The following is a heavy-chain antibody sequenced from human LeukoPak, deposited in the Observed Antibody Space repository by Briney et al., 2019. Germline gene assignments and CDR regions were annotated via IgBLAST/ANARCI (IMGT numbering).Heavy chain of an antibody. J-gene: IGHJ3*02. CDR3: ARDRGYGYGPDAFDI. V-gene: IGHV3-21*01. D-gene: IGHD5-18*01. Sequence: GGSLRLSCAASGFTFSSYSMNWVRQAPGKGLEWVSSISSSSSYIYYADSVKGRFTISRDNAKNSLYLQMNSLRAEDTAVYYCARDRGYGYGPDAFDIWGQGTMVTVSS. CDR1: GFTFSSYS. CDR2: ISSSSSYI.